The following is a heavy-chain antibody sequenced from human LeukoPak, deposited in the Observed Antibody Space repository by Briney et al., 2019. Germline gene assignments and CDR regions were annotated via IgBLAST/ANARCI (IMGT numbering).Heavy chain of an antibody. CDR2: ISAYNGNT. CDR1: GYTFTSYG. D-gene: IGHD3-22*01. V-gene: IGHV1-18*01. CDR3: ARTSDSYDSGPLGGWFDP. Sequence: GASVKVSCKASGYTFTSYGISWVRQAPGQGLEWMGWISAYNGNTIYAQKLQGRVTMTTDTSTSTAYMELRSLRSDDTAVYYCARTSDSYDSGPLGGWFDPWGQGTLVTVSS. J-gene: IGHJ5*02.